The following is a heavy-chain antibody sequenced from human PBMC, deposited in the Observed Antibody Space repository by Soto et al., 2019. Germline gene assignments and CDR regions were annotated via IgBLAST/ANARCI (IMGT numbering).Heavy chain of an antibody. Sequence: PGGSLRLSCAASGFTFSSYGMHWVRQAPGKGLEWVAVISYDGSNKYYADSVKGRFTISRDNSKNTLYLQMNSLRAEDTAVYYCAKDRSRREDYYYGMDVWGQGTTVTVS. CDR2: ISYDGSNK. CDR3: AKDRSRREDYYYGMDV. J-gene: IGHJ6*02. CDR1: GFTFSSYG. V-gene: IGHV3-30*18.